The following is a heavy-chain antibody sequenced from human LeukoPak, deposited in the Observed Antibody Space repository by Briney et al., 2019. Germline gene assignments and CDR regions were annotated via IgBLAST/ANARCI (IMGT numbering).Heavy chain of an antibody. CDR1: GGSISSYY. J-gene: IGHJ4*02. CDR3: AGFSTVTTFDY. CDR2: IYTSGST. Sequence: SETLSLTCTVSGGSISSYYWSWIRQPAGKGLEWIGRIYTSGSTNYNPSLKSRVTISVDTSKNQFSLKLSSVTAADTAVYYCAGFSTVTTFDYWGQGTLVTVSS. D-gene: IGHD4-17*01. V-gene: IGHV4-4*07.